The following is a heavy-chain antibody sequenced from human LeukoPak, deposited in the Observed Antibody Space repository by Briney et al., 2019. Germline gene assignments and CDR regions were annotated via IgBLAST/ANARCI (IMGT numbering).Heavy chain of an antibody. CDR3: ARDRRYCSSTSCYYYYGMDV. J-gene: IGHJ6*02. CDR2: IYSGGST. CDR1: GFTVSSNY. V-gene: IGHV3-53*04. Sequence: GGSLRLSCAASGFTVSSNYMSWVRQAPGKGLEWVSVIYSGGSTYYADSVKGRFTISRHNSKNTPYLQMNSLRAEDTAVYYCARDRRYCSSTSCYYYYGMDVWGQGTTVTVSS. D-gene: IGHD2-2*01.